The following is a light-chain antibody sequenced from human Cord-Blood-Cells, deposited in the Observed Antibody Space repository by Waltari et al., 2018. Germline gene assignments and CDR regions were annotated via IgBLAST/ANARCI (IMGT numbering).Light chain of an antibody. V-gene: IGKV1-5*03. Sequence: DIQMTQSPSTLSASVGDRVTITCRASQSISSWLAWYQQKPGKAPKLLIYKASSLASGVPSRFIGSGSGTEFTLTISSLQPDDFATYYCQQYNSYSRTFGQGTKVEIK. J-gene: IGKJ1*01. CDR3: QQYNSYSRT. CDR2: KAS. CDR1: QSISSW.